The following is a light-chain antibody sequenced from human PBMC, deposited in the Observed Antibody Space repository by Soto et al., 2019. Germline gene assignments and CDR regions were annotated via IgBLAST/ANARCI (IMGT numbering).Light chain of an antibody. CDR2: AAS. CDR1: QSISSY. J-gene: IGKJ4*01. V-gene: IGKV1-39*01. Sequence: DIQMTQSPSSLSASVGDRVTITCRSSQSISSYFNWYQQKPGKAPKLLIYAASSLQSGVPSRFSGSGSGTDFTLTISSLQPEDFVTYYCQQSYSTLLLTFGEGTKVEIK. CDR3: QQSYSTLLLT.